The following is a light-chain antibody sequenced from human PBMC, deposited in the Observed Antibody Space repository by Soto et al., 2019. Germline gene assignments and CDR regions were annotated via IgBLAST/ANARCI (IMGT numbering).Light chain of an antibody. CDR3: MSYTTSSSWV. Sequence: QSVLTQPRSVSGSPGQSVTISCTGTSSDVGGYNYVSWYQQHPGKVPKLIIWDVNKRPSGVPDRFSGSNSGNTASLTISGLQAEDEADYYCMSYTTSSSWVFGGGTQLTVL. J-gene: IGLJ3*02. CDR1: SSDVGGYNY. CDR2: DVN. V-gene: IGLV2-11*01.